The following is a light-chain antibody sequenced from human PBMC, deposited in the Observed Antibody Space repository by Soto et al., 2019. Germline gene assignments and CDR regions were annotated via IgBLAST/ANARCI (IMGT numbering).Light chain of an antibody. CDR2: DVS. CDR3: SSYTSSGTLVV. V-gene: IGLV2-14*01. CDR1: SSDVGGYNY. J-gene: IGLJ2*01. Sequence: QSALTQPASVSGSPGQSITISCTGTSSDVGGYNYVSWYQQHPGKAPKLMIYDVSSRPSGVSNRFSGSKSGNTASLPISGLQAEDEADYYCSSYTSSGTLVVVGGGTKLTVL.